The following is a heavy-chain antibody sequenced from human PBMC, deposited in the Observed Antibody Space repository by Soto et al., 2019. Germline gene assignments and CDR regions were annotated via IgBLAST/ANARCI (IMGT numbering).Heavy chain of an antibody. V-gene: IGHV3-72*01. D-gene: IGHD1-20*01. Sequence: ESGGGLVQPGGSLRLSCVASGFTFSDHYMDWVRQAPGKGLEWVGRIRSKANGYTTDYVASVKGRFIISRDDSKNSLYLQMNSLETEETAVYYCARRITGAPTADGRHWGQGTLVTVSS. CDR1: GFTFSDHY. J-gene: IGHJ4*02. CDR3: ARRITGAPTADGRH. CDR2: IRSKANGYTT.